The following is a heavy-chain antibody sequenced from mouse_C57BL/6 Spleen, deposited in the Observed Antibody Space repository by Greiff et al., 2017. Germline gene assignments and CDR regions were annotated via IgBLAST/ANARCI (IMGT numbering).Heavy chain of an antibody. J-gene: IGHJ4*01. D-gene: IGHD2-4*01. Sequence: QVQLQQSGAELVKPGASVKISCKASGYTFTDSYINWVKQRPGQGLEWIGKSGPGSGSTYYNEKFKGKVTLTADNSSSTAFMQLSSLTSEDSAVYFCAIPYDYDVYYAMDYWGQGTSVTVSS. CDR3: AIPYDYDVYYAMDY. CDR1: GYTFTDSY. V-gene: IGHV1-77*01. CDR2: SGPGSGST.